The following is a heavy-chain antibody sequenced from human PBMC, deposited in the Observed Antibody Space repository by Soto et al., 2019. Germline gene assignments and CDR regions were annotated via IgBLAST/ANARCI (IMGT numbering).Heavy chain of an antibody. D-gene: IGHD1-7*01. Sequence: SETLSLTCTVSGGSISSYYWSWIRQPPGKGLEWIGYIYYSGSTNYNPSLKSRVTIPVDTSKNQFSLKLSSVTAADTAVYYCARGRAGNYVRFNDAFDIWGQGTMVTVSS. CDR1: GGSISSYY. CDR3: ARGRAGNYVRFNDAFDI. CDR2: IYYSGST. V-gene: IGHV4-59*01. J-gene: IGHJ3*02.